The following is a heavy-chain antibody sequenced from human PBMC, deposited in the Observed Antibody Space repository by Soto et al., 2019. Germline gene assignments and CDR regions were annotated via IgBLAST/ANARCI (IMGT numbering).Heavy chain of an antibody. Sequence: GGSLRLSCAASGFTFSTYCMHWLRQAPGKGLVWVSRINNDGSSTSYADSVKGRFTISRDNAKNTLYLQMNSLRAEDTAVYYCARMPSSTSWGDFDYWGQGTLVTVSS. J-gene: IGHJ4*02. CDR1: GFTFSTYC. CDR3: ARMPSSTSWGDFDY. CDR2: INNDGSST. D-gene: IGHD2-2*01. V-gene: IGHV3-74*01.